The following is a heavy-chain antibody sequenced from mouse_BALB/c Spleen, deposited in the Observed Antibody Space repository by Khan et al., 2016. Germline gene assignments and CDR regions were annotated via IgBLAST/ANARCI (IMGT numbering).Heavy chain of an antibody. CDR3: TRGDYYGSGY. Sequence: EVQLVESGPDLVKPSQSLSLTCTVTGYSISSGYSWHWIRQFPGNTLDWMAYIHYSGSTNYNPSLKSRISITRDTFKNQFFLQLISVTTEDTATYYCTRGDYYGSGYWGQGTTLTVAS. V-gene: IGHV3-1*02. J-gene: IGHJ2*01. CDR1: GYSISSGYS. CDR2: IHYSGST. D-gene: IGHD1-1*01.